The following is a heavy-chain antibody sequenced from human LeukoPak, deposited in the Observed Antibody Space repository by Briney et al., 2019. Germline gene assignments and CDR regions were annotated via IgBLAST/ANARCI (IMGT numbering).Heavy chain of an antibody. CDR1: GVSISSSNW. J-gene: IGHJ4*02. CDR3: ARVRFLEWLSLDFDY. V-gene: IGHV4-4*02. D-gene: IGHD3-3*01. CDR2: IYHSGST. Sequence: PSETLSLTCAVSGVSISSSNWWSWVRQPPGKGLEWIGEIYHSGSTNYNPSLKSRVTISVDKSKNQFSLKLSSVTAADTAVYYCARVRFLEWLSLDFDYWGQGTLVTVSS.